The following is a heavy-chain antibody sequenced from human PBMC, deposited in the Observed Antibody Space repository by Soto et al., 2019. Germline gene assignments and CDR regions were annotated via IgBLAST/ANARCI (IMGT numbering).Heavy chain of an antibody. J-gene: IGHJ5*02. CDR2: INHSGST. D-gene: IGHD3-10*01. CDR1: GGSFSGYY. CDR3: ARSSRGSGSYPNRHRRPNWFDP. Sequence: PSETLSLTCAVYGGSFSGYYWSWIRQPPGKGLEWIGEINHSGSTNYNPSLKSRVTISVDTSKNQFSLKLSSVTAADTAVYYCARSSRGSGSYPNRHRRPNWFDPWGQGTLVTVSS. V-gene: IGHV4-34*01.